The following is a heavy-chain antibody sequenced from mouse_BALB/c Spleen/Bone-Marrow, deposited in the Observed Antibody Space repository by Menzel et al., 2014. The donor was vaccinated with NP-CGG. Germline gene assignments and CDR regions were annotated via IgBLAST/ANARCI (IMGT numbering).Heavy chain of an antibody. CDR1: GFIFSDYG. D-gene: IGHD4-1*01. V-gene: IGHV5-15*02. Sequence: DVHLVEPGGGLAQPGGSRKLSCAASGFIFSDYGMAWVRQAPGKGPEWVGFISSLAYSIYYADTVTGRFTISRENAKNTLYLEMSSLRSEDTAMYYCTRSNVPGAMDYWGQGTSVTVSS. J-gene: IGHJ4*01. CDR2: ISSLAYSI. CDR3: TRSNVPGAMDY.